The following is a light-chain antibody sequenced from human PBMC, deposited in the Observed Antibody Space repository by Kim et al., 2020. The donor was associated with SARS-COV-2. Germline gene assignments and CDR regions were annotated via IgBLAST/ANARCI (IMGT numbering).Light chain of an antibody. Sequence: ATITCSEDKLGHKYVCWYQQKPGQSPVLVIYQDTKRPSEIPERFSGSNSGNTATLTISGTQAMDEADYYCQAWDTSTYVFGTGTKVTVL. V-gene: IGLV3-1*01. CDR1: KLGHKY. CDR2: QDT. CDR3: QAWDTSTYV. J-gene: IGLJ1*01.